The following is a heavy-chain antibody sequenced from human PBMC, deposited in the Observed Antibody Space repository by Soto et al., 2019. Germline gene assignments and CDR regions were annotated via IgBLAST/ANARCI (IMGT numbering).Heavy chain of an antibody. V-gene: IGHV4-34*01. CDR1: GGSFSNYY. CDR2: INHSGST. Sequence: QVQLQQWGAGLLKPSETLSLTCVVSGGSFSNYYWSWIRQTPGKGLEWIGEINHSGSTNYNPSLKTRVTISVDTSKSQFSLKLRSVTAADTAVYYCARAWSSGFYFQSWGQGTLVTVSS. J-gene: IGHJ1*01. CDR3: ARAWSSGFYFQS. D-gene: IGHD3-22*01.